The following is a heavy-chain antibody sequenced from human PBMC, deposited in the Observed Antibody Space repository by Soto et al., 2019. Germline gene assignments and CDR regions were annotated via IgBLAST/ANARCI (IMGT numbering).Heavy chain of an antibody. J-gene: IGHJ6*02. D-gene: IGHD2-15*01. V-gene: IGHV1-69*12. CDR1: GGAFSDYA. CDR3: ASWLKGPDIGNYYYGMDV. CDR2: IMPIFRAP. Sequence: QVQLVQSGAEVKKPGSSVKVSCKASGGAFSDYAFSGVRQAPGQGLEWLGGIMPIFRAPDYAQKFQGRVTITADEFTRTAYMEMNSLRSEDTAVYYCASWLKGPDIGNYYYGMDVWGQGTTVTVS.